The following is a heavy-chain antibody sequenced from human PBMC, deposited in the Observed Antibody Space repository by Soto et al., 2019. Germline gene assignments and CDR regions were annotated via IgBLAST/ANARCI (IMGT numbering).Heavy chain of an antibody. CDR2: INHSGST. J-gene: IGHJ6*02. Sequence: QVQLQQWGAGLLKPSETLSLTCAVYGGSFSGYYWSWIRQPPGKGLEWIGEINHSGSTNYNPSLKSRVTISVDTSKNQFSLKLSSVTAADTAVYYCAREDIVGATVYYYYGMDVWGQGTTVTVSS. CDR1: GGSFSGYY. V-gene: IGHV4-34*01. CDR3: AREDIVGATVYYYYGMDV. D-gene: IGHD1-26*01.